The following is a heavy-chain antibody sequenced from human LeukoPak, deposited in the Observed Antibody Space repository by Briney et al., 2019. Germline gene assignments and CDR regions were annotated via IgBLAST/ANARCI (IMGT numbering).Heavy chain of an antibody. J-gene: IGHJ4*02. D-gene: IGHD1-26*01. CDR1: GFPPSNHW. CDR3: ARDPFEL. CDR2: ITQGGTDK. Sequence: GGSLRLSCAASGFPPSNHWMIWVRQAPGQGLEWVATITQGGTDKFYVDSVKGRFTISGDNAKNSLYLQMNSLRAEDTAVYYCARDPFELWGQGTLVTVSS. V-gene: IGHV3-7*01.